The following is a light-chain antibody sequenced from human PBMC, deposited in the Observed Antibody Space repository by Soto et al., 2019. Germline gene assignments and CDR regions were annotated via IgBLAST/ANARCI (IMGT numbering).Light chain of an antibody. V-gene: IGKV3-11*01. CDR1: QSVSSY. CDR2: DAS. CDR3: QQRSNWPPGTLT. Sequence: EIVLTQSTATLSLSPGERATLSCRASQSVSSYLAWYQQKPDQAPRLLIYDASNRATGIPARFSGSGSGTDFTLTISSLEPEDFAVYYCQQRSNWPPGTLTFGGGTKVEIK. J-gene: IGKJ4*01.